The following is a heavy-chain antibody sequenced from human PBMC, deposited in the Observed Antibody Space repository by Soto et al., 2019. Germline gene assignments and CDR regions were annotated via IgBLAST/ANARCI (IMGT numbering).Heavy chain of an antibody. CDR1: GYTFTSYD. Sequence: ASVKVSCKASGYTFTSYDINWVRQATGQGLEWMGWMNPNSGNTGDAQKFQGRATMTRKNNLSTAYMELSSLRSEDTAVYYCACGFHRQSASSYYYYYYSMDVWGKGTTVTVSS. D-gene: IGHD6-6*01. J-gene: IGHJ6*03. V-gene: IGHV1-8*01. CDR2: MNPNSGNT. CDR3: ACGFHRQSASSYYYYYYSMDV.